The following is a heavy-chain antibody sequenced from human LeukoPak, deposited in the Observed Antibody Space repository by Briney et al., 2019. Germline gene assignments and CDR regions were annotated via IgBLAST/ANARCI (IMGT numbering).Heavy chain of an antibody. CDR2: ISSSGSTI. CDR1: GFTFSSYE. D-gene: IGHD4-17*01. V-gene: IGHV3-48*03. Sequence: SGGSLRLSCAASGFTFSSYEMNWVRQAPGKGLEWVSYISSSGSTIYYADSVKGRFTISRDNAKNSLYLQMNSLRAEDTAVYYCARYRVYGDIDAFDIWGQGTMVTVSS. CDR3: ARYRVYGDIDAFDI. J-gene: IGHJ3*02.